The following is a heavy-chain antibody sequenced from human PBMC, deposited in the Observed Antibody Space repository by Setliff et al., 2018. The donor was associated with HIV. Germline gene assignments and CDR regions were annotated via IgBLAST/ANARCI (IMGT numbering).Heavy chain of an antibody. V-gene: IGHV4-59*01. CDR3: ARVPDSSGYYPYYFDY. Sequence: SETLSLTCTVSGGSISSYYWSWIRQPPGKGLEWIGYIYYSGSTNYNPSLKSRVTISVDTSKNQFSLKLSSVTAADTAVYYCARVPDSSGYYPYYFDYWGQGTLVTVSS. D-gene: IGHD3-22*01. J-gene: IGHJ4*02. CDR2: IYYSGST. CDR1: GGSISSYY.